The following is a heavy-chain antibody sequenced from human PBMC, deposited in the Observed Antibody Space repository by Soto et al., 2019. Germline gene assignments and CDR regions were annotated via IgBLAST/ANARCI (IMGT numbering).Heavy chain of an antibody. Sequence: ASVKVSCKASGGTFSSYTISWVRQAPGQGLEWMGRIIPILGIANYAQKFQGRVTITADKSTSTAYMELSSLRSEDTAVYYCARDLRVGYYDSSGYLEAGMDVWGQGTTVTVS. CDR2: IIPILGIA. CDR3: ARDLRVGYYDSSGYLEAGMDV. V-gene: IGHV1-69*04. CDR1: GGTFSSYT. D-gene: IGHD3-22*01. J-gene: IGHJ6*02.